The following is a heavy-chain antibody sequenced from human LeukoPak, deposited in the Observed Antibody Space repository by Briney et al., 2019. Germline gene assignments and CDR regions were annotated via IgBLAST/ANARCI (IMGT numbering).Heavy chain of an antibody. Sequence: ASVKVSCKASGYTFTSYGISWVRQAPGQGLEWMGWISAYNGNTNYAQKFQGRVTMTRDTSTSTVYMELSSLRSEDTAVYYCAREGGEDYDSSGYYLVYWGQGTLVTVSS. D-gene: IGHD3-22*01. CDR1: GYTFTSYG. CDR3: AREGGEDYDSSGYYLVY. V-gene: IGHV1-18*01. J-gene: IGHJ4*02. CDR2: ISAYNGNT.